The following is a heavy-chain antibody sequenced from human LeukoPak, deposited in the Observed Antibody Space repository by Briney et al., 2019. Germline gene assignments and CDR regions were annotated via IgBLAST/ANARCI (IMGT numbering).Heavy chain of an antibody. CDR3: ARAWGSGSLHYYYYYGMDV. Sequence: PGGALRLSCAASGFTFSSYSMNWVRQAPGKGLEWVSYISSSSTIYYADSVKGRFTISRDNAKNSLYLQMNSLRAEDTAVYYCARAWGSGSLHYYYYYGMDVWGQGTTVTVSS. V-gene: IGHV3-48*04. CDR2: ISSSSTI. D-gene: IGHD3-10*01. J-gene: IGHJ6*02. CDR1: GFTFSSYS.